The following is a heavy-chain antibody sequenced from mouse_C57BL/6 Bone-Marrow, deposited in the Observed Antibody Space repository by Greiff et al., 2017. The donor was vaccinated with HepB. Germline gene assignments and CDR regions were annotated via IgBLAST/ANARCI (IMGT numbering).Heavy chain of an antibody. D-gene: IGHD1-1*01. V-gene: IGHV1-55*01. Sequence: QVQLQQPGAELVKPGASVKMSCKASGYTFTSYWITWVKQRPGQGLEWIGDIYPGSGSTNYNEKFKSKATLTVDKPSSTAYMQLSSLTSEDSAVYYCARDYGSSLYFDYWGQGTTLTVSS. CDR2: IYPGSGST. CDR1: GYTFTSYW. CDR3: ARDYGSSLYFDY. J-gene: IGHJ2*01.